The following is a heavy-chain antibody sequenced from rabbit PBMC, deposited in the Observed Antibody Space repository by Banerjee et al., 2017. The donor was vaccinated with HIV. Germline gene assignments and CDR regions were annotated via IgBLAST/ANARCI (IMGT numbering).Heavy chain of an antibody. CDR3: ARDLSYYYDMDL. CDR2: IYAGNSGAS. Sequence: QEQLVESGGGLVQPGASLTLTCKASGFSFSSGYDMCWVRQAPGKGLEWIACIYAGNSGASYYASWAKGRFTISKTSSTTVTLQMTSLTAADTATYFCARDLSYYYDMDLRGPGTLVTVS. V-gene: IGHV1S45*01. CDR1: GFSFSSGYD. J-gene: IGHJ6*01.